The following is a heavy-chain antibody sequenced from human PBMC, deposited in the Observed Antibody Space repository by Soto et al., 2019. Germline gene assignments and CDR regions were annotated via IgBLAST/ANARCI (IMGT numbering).Heavy chain of an antibody. Sequence: QVQLQESGPGLVRPSQTLSLTCTVSGGSISSGDYYWSWIRQHPGRGLEWIGYVYYSGITFYNPSLKSRLTISVDTSKNQFYLRLGSVTAADTAVYYCAREMFIRTWYPGDWGQGTLVTVSS. CDR3: AREMFIRTWYPGD. J-gene: IGHJ4*02. V-gene: IGHV4-31*03. D-gene: IGHD6-13*01. CDR1: GGSISSGDYY. CDR2: VYYSGIT.